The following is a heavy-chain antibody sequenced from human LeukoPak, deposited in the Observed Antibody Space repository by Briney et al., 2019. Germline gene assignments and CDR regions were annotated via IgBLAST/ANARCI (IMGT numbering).Heavy chain of an antibody. Sequence: AASVKVSCKVFGYILTELSIHWVRQAPGKGLEWMGSFDPENAKTMSAQTFRGRVTMTEDTSTDTAYMELRSLRSDDTAIYYCVIMSHTVVPTARIYYYMDIWRTGTTVIVSS. D-gene: IGHD1-1*01. CDR3: VIMSHTVVPTARIYYYMDI. CDR2: FDPENAKT. V-gene: IGHV1-24*01. CDR1: GYILTELS. J-gene: IGHJ6*03.